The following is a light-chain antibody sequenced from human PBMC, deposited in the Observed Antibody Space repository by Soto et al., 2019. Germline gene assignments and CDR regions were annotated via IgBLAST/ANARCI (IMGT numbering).Light chain of an antibody. Sequence: IVMTQTPLSLPVTPGEPASISCRSSQSLLHRNGYNYLDWYLQKPGQSPQLLIYLGSNRASGVPDRFSGSRSGTDFTLKISRVEAEDVGVYYCMQALQAWTFGQGTKVEIK. V-gene: IGKV2-28*01. CDR2: LGS. CDR3: MQALQAWT. J-gene: IGKJ1*01. CDR1: QSLLHRNGYNY.